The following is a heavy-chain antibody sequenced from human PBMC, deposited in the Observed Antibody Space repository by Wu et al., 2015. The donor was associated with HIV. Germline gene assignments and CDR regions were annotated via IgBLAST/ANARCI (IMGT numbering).Heavy chain of an antibody. Sequence: QVRLLQSGTEVTKPGASLKVSCKASEYTFSDYYMHWVRQAPGRGLEWMGWINPRTGTANSARKFRDRLTMTRDVSISTAYMELNNLTPDDTAVYFCARDYYGLGTYYGAFVYLGPRDIGHRDF. CDR3: ARDYYGLGTYYGAFVY. CDR2: INPRTGTA. V-gene: IGHV1-2*02. J-gene: IGHJ3*02. CDR1: EYTFSDYY. D-gene: IGHD3-10*01.